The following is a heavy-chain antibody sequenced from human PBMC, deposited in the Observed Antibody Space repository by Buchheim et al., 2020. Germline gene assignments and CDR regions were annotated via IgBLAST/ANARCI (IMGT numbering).Heavy chain of an antibody. D-gene: IGHD3-16*01. CDR3: ARDVWWLWDY. V-gene: IGHV3-7*01. CDR2: IKEDGSDK. Sequence: EVQLVESGGGLVQPGGSLRLSCAASGFTFSTYWMSWVRQAPGKGLEWVANIKEDGSDKYYVDSVKGRFTVSRDNAQNSLYLQLNSLRSEDTAVYYCARDVWWLWDYWGQGTL. CDR1: GFTFSTYW. J-gene: IGHJ4*02.